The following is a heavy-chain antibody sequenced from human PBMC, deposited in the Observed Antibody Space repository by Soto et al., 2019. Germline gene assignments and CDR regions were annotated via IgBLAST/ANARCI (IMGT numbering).Heavy chain of an antibody. J-gene: IGHJ4*02. CDR1: GFTFSSYG. CDR3: AKLLRALY. V-gene: IGHV3-30*18. D-gene: IGHD2-21*01. Sequence: HPGGSLRLSCAASGFTFSSYGMHWVRQAPGKGLEWVAVISYDGSNKYYADSVKGRFTISRDNSKNTLYLQMNSLRAEDTAVYYCAKLLRALYWGQGTLVTVSS. CDR2: ISYDGSNK.